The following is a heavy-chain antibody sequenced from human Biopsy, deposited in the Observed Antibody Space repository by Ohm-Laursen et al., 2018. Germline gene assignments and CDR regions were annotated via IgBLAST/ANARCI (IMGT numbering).Heavy chain of an antibody. J-gene: IGHJ4*02. CDR3: ARGMRSSGWPYFDF. Sequence: GTLSLTCTVSGDSISSYYWSWIRQPPGQGLEYIGYIYDRGSTANYNPSLESRVTMSVDMPKNQFSLKLSSVTAADTAIYYCARGMRSSGWPYFDFWGQGTLVIVSS. V-gene: IGHV4-59*01. CDR1: GDSISSYY. CDR2: IYDRGSTA. D-gene: IGHD6-19*01.